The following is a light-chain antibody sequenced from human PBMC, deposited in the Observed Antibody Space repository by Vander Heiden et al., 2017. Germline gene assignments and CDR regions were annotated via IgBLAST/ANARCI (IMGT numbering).Light chain of an antibody. Sequence: SYDLTPPPSVSVSLGQSARITYSGDAVANKYAYWFQQKAGHAPLLVIYEDSKRPSGIPERFSGTSSATTATFTTSGAQVEDEADYYCYSTDSSSDRMVFGGGTKLTVL. CDR3: YSTDSSSDRMV. J-gene: IGLJ3*02. CDR2: EDS. CDR1: AVANKY. V-gene: IGLV3-10*01.